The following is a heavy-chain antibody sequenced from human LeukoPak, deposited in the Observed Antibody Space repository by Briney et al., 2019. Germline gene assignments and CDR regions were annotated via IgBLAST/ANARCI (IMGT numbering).Heavy chain of an antibody. CDR3: AKGRLDGMGLLDY. CDR1: GFTFSSCA. J-gene: IGHJ4*02. CDR2: ITGSGGST. Sequence: GGSLRLSCAASGFTFSSCAMNWVRQAPGKGLEWVSVITGSGGSTYYADSVKGRFTISRDNSKNTLSLQMNSLRAADTAVYYCAKGRLDGMGLLDYWGQGTLVTVSS. D-gene: IGHD5-24*01. V-gene: IGHV3-23*01.